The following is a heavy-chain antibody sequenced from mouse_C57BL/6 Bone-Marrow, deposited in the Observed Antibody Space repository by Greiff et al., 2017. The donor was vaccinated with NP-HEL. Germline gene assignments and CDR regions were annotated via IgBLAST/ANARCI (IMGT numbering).Heavy chain of an antibody. CDR3: ARAYYGSQYPYYFDY. J-gene: IGHJ2*01. Sequence: EVKLVESGGGLVKPGGSLKLSCAASGFTFSDYGMHWVRQAPEKGLEWVAYISSGSSTIYYADTVKGRFTISRDNAKHTLFLQMTSLRSEDTAMYYCARAYYGSQYPYYFDYWGQGTTLTVSS. V-gene: IGHV5-17*01. D-gene: IGHD1-1*01. CDR1: GFTFSDYG. CDR2: ISSGSSTI.